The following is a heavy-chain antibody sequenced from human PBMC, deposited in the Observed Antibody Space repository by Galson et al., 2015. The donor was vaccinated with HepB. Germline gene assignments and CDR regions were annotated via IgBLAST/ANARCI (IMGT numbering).Heavy chain of an antibody. CDR1: GFTVSSNY. D-gene: IGHD3-16*01. CDR2: IYSGGST. V-gene: IGHV3-66*01. J-gene: IGHJ4*02. Sequence: SLRLSCAASGFTVSSNYMSWVRQAPGKGLEWVSVIYSGGSTYYADSVKGRFTISRDNSKNTLYLQMNSLRAEDTAVYYCARAKGGTPPYYFDYWGQGTLVTVSS. CDR3: ARAKGGTPPYYFDY.